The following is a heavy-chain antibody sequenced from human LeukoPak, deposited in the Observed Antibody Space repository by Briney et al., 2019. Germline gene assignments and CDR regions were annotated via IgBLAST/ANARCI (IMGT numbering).Heavy chain of an antibody. CDR3: AREGYYYDSSGYSGYYFDY. Sequence: PSETLSLTCTVSGGSISSGDYYWSWIRQPPGKGLEWIGYIYYSGSTYYNPSLKSRVTISVDTSKNQFSLKLSSVTAADTAVYYCAREGYYYDSSGYSGYYFDYWGQGTLVTVSS. CDR2: IYYSGST. CDR1: GGSISSGDYY. V-gene: IGHV4-30-4*01. J-gene: IGHJ4*02. D-gene: IGHD3-22*01.